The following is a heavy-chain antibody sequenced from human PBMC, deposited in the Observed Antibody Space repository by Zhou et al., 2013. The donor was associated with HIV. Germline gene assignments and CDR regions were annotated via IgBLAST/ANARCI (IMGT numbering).Heavy chain of an antibody. J-gene: IGHJ2*01. CDR1: GYTITRYD. Sequence: QVHLVQSGAEVKKPGASVTVSCKASGYTITRYDMHWVRQAPGQRLEWMGWIKGATGKTQYSQKLQGRVTITRDTSANTGYMELSSLRSEDTAMYYCATEAAADPDWYFDLWGRGTLVTVSS. CDR3: ATEAAADPDWYFDL. CDR2: IKGATGKT. V-gene: IGHV1-3*01. D-gene: IGHD6-13*01.